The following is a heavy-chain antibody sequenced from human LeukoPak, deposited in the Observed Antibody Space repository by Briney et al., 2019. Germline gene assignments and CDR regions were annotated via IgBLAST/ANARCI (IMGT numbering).Heavy chain of an antibody. CDR1: GFSFSSYA. CDR3: GRPTKYWLVRGNGVDV. Sequence: PGGSLRLSCAASGFSFSSYAMTWVRQAPGKGLEWVSSIDAGGGDTYHSDSVKGRLTISRDNSMNTLYLQMNSLRADDTAVYYCGRPTKYWLVRGNGVDVWGQGTTVTVSS. V-gene: IGHV3-23*01. CDR2: IDAGGGDT. D-gene: IGHD6-19*01. J-gene: IGHJ6*02.